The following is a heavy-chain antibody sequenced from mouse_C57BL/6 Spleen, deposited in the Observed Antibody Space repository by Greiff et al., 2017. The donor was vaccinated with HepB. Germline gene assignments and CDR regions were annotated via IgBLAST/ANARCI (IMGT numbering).Heavy chain of an antibody. Sequence: EVNVVESGGDLVKPGGSLKLSCAASGFTFSSYGMSWVRQTPDKRLEWVATISSGGSYTYYPDSVKGRFTISRDNAKNTLYLQMSSLKSEDTAMYYCARPDGYYFDCWGQGTTLTVSS. CDR3: ARPDGYYFDC. D-gene: IGHD2-3*01. CDR2: ISSGGSYT. J-gene: IGHJ2*01. V-gene: IGHV5-6*01. CDR1: GFTFSSYG.